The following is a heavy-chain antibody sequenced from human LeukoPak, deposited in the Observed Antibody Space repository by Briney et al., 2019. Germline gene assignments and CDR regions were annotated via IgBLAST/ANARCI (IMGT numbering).Heavy chain of an antibody. V-gene: IGHV3-7*01. J-gene: IGHJ4*02. CDR2: IKQDGSAK. D-gene: IGHD2-2*01. Sequence: GGSLRLACTVSGFTFSDYWMTWVRQAPGKGLEWVANIKQDGSAKYYVDSVKGRFTISRDNAKNSLYLQMDSLRVEDTATYYCARWRGSTSERSDYWGQGTLVTVSS. CDR3: ARWRGSTSERSDY. CDR1: GFTFSDYW.